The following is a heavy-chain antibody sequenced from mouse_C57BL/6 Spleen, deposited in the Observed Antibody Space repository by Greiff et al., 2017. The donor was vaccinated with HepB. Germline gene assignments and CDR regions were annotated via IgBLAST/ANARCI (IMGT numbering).Heavy chain of an antibody. CDR1: GYTFTSYW. Sequence: VQLQQPGAELVKPGASVKVSCKASGYTFTSYWITWVKQRPGQGLEWIGDIYPGSGSTNYNEKFKSKATLTVDTSSSTAYMQLSSLTSEDSAVYYCARSSLTGNYAMDYWGQGTSVTVSS. J-gene: IGHJ4*01. CDR2: IYPGSGST. D-gene: IGHD4-1*01. CDR3: ARSSLTGNYAMDY. V-gene: IGHV1-55*01.